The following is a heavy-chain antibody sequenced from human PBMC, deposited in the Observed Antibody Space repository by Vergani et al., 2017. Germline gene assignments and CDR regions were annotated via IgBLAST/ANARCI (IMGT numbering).Heavy chain of an antibody. V-gene: IGHV1-18*04. D-gene: IGHD6-19*01. CDR2: ISAYNGNT. Sequence: QVQLVQSGAEVKKPGASVRVSCKASGYSFSNHYIHWVRQAPGQGLEWMGWISAYNGNTNYAQKLQGRVTMTTDTSTSTAYMELRSLRSDDTAVYYCAREQWLPIDYFDYWGQGTLVTVSS. CDR3: AREQWLPIDYFDY. CDR1: GYSFSNHY. J-gene: IGHJ4*02.